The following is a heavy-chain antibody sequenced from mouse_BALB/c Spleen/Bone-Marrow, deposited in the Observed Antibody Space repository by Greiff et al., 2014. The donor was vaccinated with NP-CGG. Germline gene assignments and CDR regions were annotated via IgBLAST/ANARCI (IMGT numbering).Heavy chain of an antibody. CDR1: GFSLTTYG. V-gene: IGHV2-2*02. J-gene: IGHJ2*01. CDR3: ARNHRGYYFDY. CDR2: IWSGGST. Sequence: VQLQQSGPGLVQPSQSLSITCTVSGFSLTTYGVHWVRQSPGKGLEWLGVIWSGGSTDYNAAFISRLSISKDNSRSQVSFKMNSLQANDTAIYYCARNHRGYYFDYWGQGTTLTVSS. D-gene: IGHD3-1*01.